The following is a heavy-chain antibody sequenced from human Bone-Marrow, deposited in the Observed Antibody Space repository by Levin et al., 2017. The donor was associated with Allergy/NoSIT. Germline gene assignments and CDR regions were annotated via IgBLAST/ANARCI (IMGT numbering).Heavy chain of an antibody. Sequence: PGGSLRLSCTASGFTFSNYAMGWFRQSPAKGLECVSVMSDSGDSANYAASVRGRFTASRDNSKNTLYLQMDSLRAEDTAIYFCAKGTLPFCNVAVCYPLDRWGQGTLVTVSS. V-gene: IGHV3-23*01. CDR1: GFTFSNYA. D-gene: IGHD2-8*02. J-gene: IGHJ5*02. CDR2: MSDSGDSA. CDR3: AKGTLPFCNVAVCYPLDR.